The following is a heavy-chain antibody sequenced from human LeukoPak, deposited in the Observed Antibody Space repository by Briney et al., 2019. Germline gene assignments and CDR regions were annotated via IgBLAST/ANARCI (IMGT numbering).Heavy chain of an antibody. D-gene: IGHD2-15*01. CDR1: GFTFSSYG. CDR2: IWYDGSNK. J-gene: IGHJ4*02. V-gene: IGHV3-33*06. CDR3: AKDKRYCSGGSCHPTSPTSY. Sequence: PGGSLRLSCAASGFTFSSYGMHWVRQAPGKGLEWVAVIWYDGSNKYYADSVKGRFTISRDNSKNTLYLQMNSLRAEDTAVYYCAKDKRYCSGGSCHPTSPTSYWGQGTLVTVSS.